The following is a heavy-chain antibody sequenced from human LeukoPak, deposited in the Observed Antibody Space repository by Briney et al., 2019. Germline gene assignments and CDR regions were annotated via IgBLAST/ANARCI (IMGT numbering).Heavy chain of an antibody. CDR2: ISSSSSYI. J-gene: IGHJ4*02. Sequence: PGGSLRLSCAASGFTFSSYSMNWVRQAPGKGLEWVSSISSSSSYIYYADSVKGRFTISRDNAKNSLYLQMNSLRAEDTAVYYCARAPGGATVVTPAYWGQGTLVTVSS. CDR1: GFTFSSYS. V-gene: IGHV3-21*01. CDR3: ARAPGGATVVTPAY. D-gene: IGHD4-23*01.